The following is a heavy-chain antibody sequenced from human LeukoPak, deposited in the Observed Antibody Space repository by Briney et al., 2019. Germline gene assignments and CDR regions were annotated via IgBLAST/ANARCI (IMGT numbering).Heavy chain of an antibody. Sequence: PGGSLRLSCAASGFSLGSHPMNWVRQAPGKGLEWVSGITGSGDYTYYIDSVQGRFTISRDNSKNMLFLQMNSLRAEDTAVYYCARGVMAARLYYFDYWGRGILVTVSS. CDR1: GFSLGSHP. CDR3: ARGVMAARLYYFDY. J-gene: IGHJ4*02. CDR2: ITGSGDYT. D-gene: IGHD2-21*01. V-gene: IGHV3-23*01.